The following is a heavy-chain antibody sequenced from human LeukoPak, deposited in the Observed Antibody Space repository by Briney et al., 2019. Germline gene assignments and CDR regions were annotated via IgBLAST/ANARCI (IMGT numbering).Heavy chain of an antibody. Sequence: PGGSLRLSCTASGFTFSNFSMNWVRQAPGKGLEWVSSVTSRSSFMYSADSVKGRFTISRDISKNTLYLQMNSLRAEDTALYYCAKDKFTVTGDYWGQGTLVTVSS. CDR3: AKDKFTVTGDY. CDR2: VTSRSSFM. V-gene: IGHV3-21*04. J-gene: IGHJ4*02. CDR1: GFTFSNFS. D-gene: IGHD4-17*01.